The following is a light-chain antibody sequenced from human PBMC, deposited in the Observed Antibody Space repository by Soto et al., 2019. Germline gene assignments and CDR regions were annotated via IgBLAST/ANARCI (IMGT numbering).Light chain of an antibody. CDR1: SSDVGSYNY. CDR3: CSYAGSYTWV. V-gene: IGLV2-11*01. J-gene: IGLJ3*02. Sequence: QSALTQPRSVSGSPGQSVTISCTGTSSDVGSYNYVSWYQQHPGKAPKLMIYDVSKWPSGVPDRFSGSKSGNTASLTISGLQADDEADYCCCSYAGSYTWVFGGGTKLTVL. CDR2: DVS.